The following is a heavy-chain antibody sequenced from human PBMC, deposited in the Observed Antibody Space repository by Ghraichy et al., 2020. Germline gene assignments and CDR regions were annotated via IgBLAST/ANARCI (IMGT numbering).Heavy chain of an antibody. CDR2: IYYSGST. CDR1: GGSISSSSYY. CDR3: AGRQPGIAVAGTEHTFDY. Sequence: SETLSLTCTVSGGSISSSSYYWGWIRQPPGKGLEWIGSIYYSGSTYYNPSLKSRVTISVDTSKNQFSLKLSSVTAADTAVYYCAGRQPGIAVAGTEHTFDYWGQGTLVTVSS. D-gene: IGHD6-19*01. V-gene: IGHV4-39*01. J-gene: IGHJ4*02.